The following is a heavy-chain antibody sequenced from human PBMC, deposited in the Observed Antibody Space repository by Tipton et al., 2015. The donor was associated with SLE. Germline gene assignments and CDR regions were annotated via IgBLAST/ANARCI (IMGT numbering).Heavy chain of an antibody. J-gene: IGHJ4*02. CDR1: GGSIGNYY. CDR2: IYYSGTA. D-gene: IGHD7-27*01. V-gene: IGHV4-59*01. CDR3: ARGGLGSDLRGSIYFGY. Sequence: TLSLTCSVSGGSIGNYYWSWIRQPPGKGLEWIGFIYYSGTATYSPSLKGRVTISVDTSKTHISLRLTSVTAADTAVYYCARGGLGSDLRGSIYFGYWGQGTLVTVSS.